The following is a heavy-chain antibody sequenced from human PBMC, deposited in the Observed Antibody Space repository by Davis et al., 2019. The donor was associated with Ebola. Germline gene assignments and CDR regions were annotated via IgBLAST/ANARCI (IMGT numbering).Heavy chain of an antibody. J-gene: IGHJ4*02. CDR3: ARHRDYDDADRHFQYYFDY. D-gene: IGHD3-22*01. V-gene: IGHV5-51*01. Sequence: GESLKISCKASGYSFTNYWIGWVRQMPGKGLEWMGTIYPGDSGTSYSPSFQGQVTISADKSTNTAYLQWSSLQAADTAMYYCARHRDYDDADRHFQYYFDYWGQGTLVTVSS. CDR1: GYSFTNYW. CDR2: IYPGDSGT.